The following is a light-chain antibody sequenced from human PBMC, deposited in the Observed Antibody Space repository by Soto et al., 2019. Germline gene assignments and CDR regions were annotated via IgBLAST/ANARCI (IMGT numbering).Light chain of an antibody. Sequence: QSALTQPPSASGSPGQSVTISCTGTTSDVGGYNYVSWYQLHPGKVPKLIISDVNKRPSGVPDRFSGSKSGSTASLTVSGLQAEDEADYFCSSYAGSKNFILFGGGTKLTVL. V-gene: IGLV2-8*01. CDR1: TSDVGGYNY. CDR3: SSYAGSKNFIL. CDR2: DVN. J-gene: IGLJ2*01.